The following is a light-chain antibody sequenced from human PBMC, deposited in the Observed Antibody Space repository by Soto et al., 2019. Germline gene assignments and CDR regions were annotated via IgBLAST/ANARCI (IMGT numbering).Light chain of an antibody. Sequence: DIQLTQSPSSLSASVGDRVTITCRASQRIDTYLNWYQQKPGKAPKLLIYTASTLQSGVPSRFSGSGSGTHFTLTISSLQPEDFATYYCQQANTFPLTFGQGTRLEIK. CDR2: TAS. CDR3: QQANTFPLT. CDR1: QRIDTY. V-gene: IGKV1-39*01. J-gene: IGKJ5*01.